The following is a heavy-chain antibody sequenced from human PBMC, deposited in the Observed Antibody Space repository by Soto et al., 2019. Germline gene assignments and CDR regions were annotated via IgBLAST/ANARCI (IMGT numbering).Heavy chain of an antibody. CDR2: INHSGST. J-gene: IGHJ6*03. D-gene: IGHD3-22*01. Sequence: QVQLQQWGAGLLKPSETLSLTCAVYGGSFSGYYWSWIRQPPGKGLEWIGEINHSGSTNYNPSLKKRVTISVDTSKNQFSLKLRSVTAADTAVYYCARAGGYNQYDYYYYMDVWGKGTTVTVSS. CDR3: ARAGGYNQYDYYYYMDV. V-gene: IGHV4-34*01. CDR1: GGSFSGYY.